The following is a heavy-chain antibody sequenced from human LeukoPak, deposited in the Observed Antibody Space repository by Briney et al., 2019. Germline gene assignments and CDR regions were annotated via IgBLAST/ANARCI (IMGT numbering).Heavy chain of an antibody. Sequence: GGSLRLSCAASGFTVSTSYMSWVRQAPGKGLEWVSVIYSGGSTYYADSVKDRFTISRDSSKNTLYLQMNSLRVEDTAVYYCAREDSGSYSYFDYWGQGTLVTVSS. D-gene: IGHD3-10*01. CDR2: IYSGGST. V-gene: IGHV3-66*01. CDR3: AREDSGSYSYFDY. J-gene: IGHJ4*02. CDR1: GFTVSTSY.